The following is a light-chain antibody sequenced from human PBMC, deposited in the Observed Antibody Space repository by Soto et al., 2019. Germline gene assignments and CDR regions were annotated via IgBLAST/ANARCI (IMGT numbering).Light chain of an antibody. J-gene: IGKJ2*01. CDR1: QSVSSSY. Sequence: EIVLTQSPGTLSLSPGERATLSCRASQSVSSSYLAWYQQKPGQAPRLLIYGASSRATGIPDRFSGSGSGTDFTLTISRREPDDFAVYYCQQYGRTPPYTFGQGTKLEIK. CDR3: QQYGRTPPYT. CDR2: GAS. V-gene: IGKV3-20*01.